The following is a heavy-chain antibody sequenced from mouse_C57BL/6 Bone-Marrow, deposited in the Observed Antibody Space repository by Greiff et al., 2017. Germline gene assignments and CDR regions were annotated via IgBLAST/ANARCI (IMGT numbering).Heavy chain of an antibody. CDR2: IDPSDSYT. J-gene: IGHJ4*01. Sequence: QVQLQQPGAELVMPGASVKLSCKASGYTFTSYWMHWVKQRPGQGLEWIGEIDPSDSYTNYNQKFKGKSTLTVDKSSSTAYMQLSSLTSEDSAVYYCARYCGLYAMDYWGQGTSVTVSS. CDR3: ARYCGLYAMDY. CDR1: GYTFTSYW. V-gene: IGHV1-69*01.